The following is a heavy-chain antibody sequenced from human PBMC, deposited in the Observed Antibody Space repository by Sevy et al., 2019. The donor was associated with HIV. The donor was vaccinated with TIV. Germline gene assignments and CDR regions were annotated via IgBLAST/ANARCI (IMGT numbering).Heavy chain of an antibody. V-gene: IGHV3-7*01. J-gene: IGHJ3*02. CDR1: GFTFSSYW. CDR3: AREYSSSPRGGGDAFDI. Sequence: GGSLRLSCAASGFTFSSYWMSWVRQAPGKGLEWVANIKQDGSEKYYVDSVKGRFTISRDNAKNSLYLQMNSLRAEDTAGYYCAREYSSSPRGGGDAFDIWGQGTMVTVS. CDR2: IKQDGSEK. D-gene: IGHD6-6*01.